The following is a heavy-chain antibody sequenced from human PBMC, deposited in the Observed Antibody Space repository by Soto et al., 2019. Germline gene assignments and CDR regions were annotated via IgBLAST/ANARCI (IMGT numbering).Heavy chain of an antibody. CDR3: ARRDPQSGIAVAGTDY. Sequence: ESLNISCKGSGYSFTSYWIGWVRQMPGKGLEWMGIIYPGDSDTRYSPSFQGQVTISADKSISTAYLQWSSLKASDTAMYYCARRDPQSGIAVAGTDYWGQGSLVTVSS. J-gene: IGHJ4*02. CDR2: IYPGDSDT. V-gene: IGHV5-51*01. CDR1: GYSFTSYW. D-gene: IGHD6-19*01.